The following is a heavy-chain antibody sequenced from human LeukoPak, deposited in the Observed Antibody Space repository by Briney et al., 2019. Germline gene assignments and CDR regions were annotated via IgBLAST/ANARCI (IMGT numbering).Heavy chain of an antibody. J-gene: IGHJ4*02. Sequence: GGSLRLSCAASGFTVSTNYMSWVRQAPGKGLEWVSVIFSNGNTYYADSVKGRFSISRDNSKNTLYLQMNSLRPEDTAMYYCAKDSHVAITVAGTLDYWGQGTLVTVSS. CDR2: IFSNGNT. V-gene: IGHV3-66*01. CDR1: GFTVSTNY. D-gene: IGHD6-19*01. CDR3: AKDSHVAITVAGTLDY.